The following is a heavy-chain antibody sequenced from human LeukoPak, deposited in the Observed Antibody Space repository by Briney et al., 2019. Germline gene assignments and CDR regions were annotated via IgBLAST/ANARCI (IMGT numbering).Heavy chain of an antibody. Sequence: PSETLSLTCTVSGGSISSYYWSWIRQPPGKGLDWIGYIYYSGSTNYNPSLKSRVTISVDTSKNQFSLKLSSVTAADTAVYYCARARPAYYYYGMDVWGQGTTVTVPS. J-gene: IGHJ6*02. CDR3: ARARPAYYYYGMDV. CDR1: GGSISSYY. V-gene: IGHV4-59*01. CDR2: IYYSGST.